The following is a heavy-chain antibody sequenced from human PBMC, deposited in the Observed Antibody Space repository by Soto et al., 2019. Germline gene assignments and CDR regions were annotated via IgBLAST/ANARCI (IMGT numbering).Heavy chain of an antibody. D-gene: IGHD3-10*01. CDR1: DFSLTTRGVG. V-gene: IGHV2-5*01. CDR2: IYWNDDQ. J-gene: IGHJ4*02. CDR3: THRSPAYGHDF. Sequence: QITLKESGPTLVKPTQTLTLTCNFSDFSLTTRGVGVGWIRQPPGKALEWVALIYWNDDQRYNPSLKSRLTVTKDTSKNHVVLTMTDVAPLDTATYSCTHRSPAYGHDFWGPGTLVTVSS.